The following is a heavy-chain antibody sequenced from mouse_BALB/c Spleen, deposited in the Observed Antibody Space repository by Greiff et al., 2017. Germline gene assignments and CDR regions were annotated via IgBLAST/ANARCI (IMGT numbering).Heavy chain of an antibody. CDR3: AREGGGADCFDY. Sequence: EVQWVESGGDLVKPGGSLKLSCAASGFTFSSYGMSWVRQTPDKRLEWVATISSGGSYTYYPDSVKGRFTISRDNAKNTLYLQMSSLKSEDTAMYYCAREGGGADCFDYWGQGTTLTVS. V-gene: IGHV5-6*01. D-gene: IGHD6-1*01. CDR1: GFTFSSYG. CDR2: ISSGGSYT. J-gene: IGHJ2*01.